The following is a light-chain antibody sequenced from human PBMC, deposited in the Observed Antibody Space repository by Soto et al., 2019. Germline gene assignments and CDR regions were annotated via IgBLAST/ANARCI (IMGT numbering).Light chain of an antibody. V-gene: IGLV2-14*01. J-gene: IGLJ3*02. CDR1: SSDVGGYNF. CDR2: EDS. Sequence: QSALTQPASVSGSPGQSITISCTGTSSDVGGYNFVSWYQHHPGKAPKLLIYEDSNRPSGVSNRFSGSKSGNTASLTISGLQAEDEADYSCSSYINSSTLVFGGGTKLTVL. CDR3: SSYINSSTLV.